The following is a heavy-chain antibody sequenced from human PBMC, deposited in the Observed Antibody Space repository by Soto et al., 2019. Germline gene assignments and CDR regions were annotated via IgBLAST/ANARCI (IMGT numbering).Heavy chain of an antibody. J-gene: IGHJ6*02. Sequence: SETLSLTCLVSGGSISSGSHYWNWIRQTPGRGPEWMGYIYYNGNTNYNPSIKSRLTISVDTSKNQFSLKLTSVTAADTAVYYCARYSGSGYARIMDVWGQGTTVTVSS. D-gene: IGHD5-12*01. CDR2: IYYNGNT. CDR1: GGSISSGSHY. V-gene: IGHV4-61*01. CDR3: ARYSGSGYARIMDV.